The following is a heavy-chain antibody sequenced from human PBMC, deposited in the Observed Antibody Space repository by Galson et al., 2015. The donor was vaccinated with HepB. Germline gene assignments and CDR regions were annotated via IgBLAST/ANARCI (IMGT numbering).Heavy chain of an antibody. CDR1: GFAFHSHA. D-gene: IGHD5-18*01. CDR2: ISGNGDST. J-gene: IGHJ5*01. Sequence: SLRLSCAASGFAFHSHAMSWVRQAPGKGLEWISGISGNGDSTFYVDSVKGRFTISRDNSKTTLYLQMNSLRAEDTSLYFCAKGYGLFDSWGQGILVTVSS. CDR3: AKGYGLFDS. V-gene: IGHV3-23*01.